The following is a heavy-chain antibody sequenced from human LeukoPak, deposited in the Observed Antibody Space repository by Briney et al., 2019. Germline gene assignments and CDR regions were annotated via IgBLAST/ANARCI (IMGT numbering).Heavy chain of an antibody. Sequence: PSETLSLTCTVSGGSISSYYWSWIRQAPGKGLEWIGDIYYSGSTNYNPSLKSRVTISVDTSKNQFSLKLSSVTAADTAVYYCARGVNWFDPWGQGTLVTVSS. J-gene: IGHJ5*02. CDR1: GGSISSYY. D-gene: IGHD3-10*01. V-gene: IGHV4-59*01. CDR3: ARGVNWFDP. CDR2: IYYSGST.